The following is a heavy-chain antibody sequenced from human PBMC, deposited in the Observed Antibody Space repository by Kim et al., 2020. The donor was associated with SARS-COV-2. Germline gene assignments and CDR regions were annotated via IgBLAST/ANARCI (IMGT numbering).Heavy chain of an antibody. D-gene: IGHD2-21*01. J-gene: IGHJ4*02. V-gene: IGHV1-46*01. Sequence: AKKFQGRVSMTRDTSTGTVYMELSSLRSEGTAVYYCARAPSSFRVHPIDYWGQGTLVTVSS. CDR3: ARAPSSFRVHPIDY.